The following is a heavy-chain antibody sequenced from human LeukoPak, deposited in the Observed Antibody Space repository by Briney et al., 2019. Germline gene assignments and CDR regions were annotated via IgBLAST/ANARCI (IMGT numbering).Heavy chain of an antibody. CDR3: AREGIKIFGGWAPFDP. J-gene: IGHJ5*02. D-gene: IGHD3-3*01. Sequence: ASVKVSCKASGYTFTDNYIHWVRQAPGQGLEWMGWINPLSGGPMYAQKFQGRVTMTRDTSLSTTYIELNGLKSDDTAIYYCAREGIKIFGGWAPFDPWGQGTLVTVS. CDR1: GYTFTDNY. CDR2: INPLSGGP. V-gene: IGHV1-2*02.